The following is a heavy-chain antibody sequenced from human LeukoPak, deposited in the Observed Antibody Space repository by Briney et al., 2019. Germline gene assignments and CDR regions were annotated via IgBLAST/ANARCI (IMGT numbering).Heavy chain of an antibody. CDR3: ARTPPPIVGADSAFDI. J-gene: IGHJ3*02. D-gene: IGHD1-26*01. CDR1: GGTFSSYP. CDR2: IIPILGIA. V-gene: IGHV1-69*02. Sequence: SVKVSCKASGGTFSSYPISWVRQAPGQGLEWMGRIIPILGIANYAQKFQGRVTITADKSTSTAYMELSSLRSEDTAVYYCARTPPPIVGADSAFDIWGQGTMVTVSS.